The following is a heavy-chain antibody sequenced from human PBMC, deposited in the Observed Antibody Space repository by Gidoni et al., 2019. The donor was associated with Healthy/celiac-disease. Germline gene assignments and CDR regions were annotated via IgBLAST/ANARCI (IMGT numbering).Heavy chain of an antibody. J-gene: IGHJ5*02. CDR1: GFTFSASA. V-gene: IGHV3-73*02. D-gene: IGHD1-26*01. Sequence: EVQLVESGGGLVQPGGSLKLSCAASGFTFSASAMHWVRQASGKGLEWVGRIRSKANSYATAYAASVKGRFTISRDDSKNTAYLQMNSLKTEDTAVYYCTRHRWDLAWFDPWGQGTLVTVSS. CDR3: TRHRWDLAWFDP. CDR2: IRSKANSYAT.